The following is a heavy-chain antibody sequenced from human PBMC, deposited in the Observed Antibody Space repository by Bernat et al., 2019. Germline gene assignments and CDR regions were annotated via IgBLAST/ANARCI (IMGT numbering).Heavy chain of an antibody. CDR1: GFSLTTSGVG. J-gene: IGHJ3*01. Sequence: QITLKESGPTLVKPTQTLTLTCTFSGFSLTTSGVGVGWTRQPPGEALDWLAVIYWDDDHRYSPSLRSRLTITKDLSKNQVVLTMTNMDPLDTATYFCAHIEITFGGVQRLDAFDFWGQGTMVTVSS. CDR3: AHIEITFGGVQRLDAFDF. V-gene: IGHV2-5*02. CDR2: IYWDDDH. D-gene: IGHD3-16*01.